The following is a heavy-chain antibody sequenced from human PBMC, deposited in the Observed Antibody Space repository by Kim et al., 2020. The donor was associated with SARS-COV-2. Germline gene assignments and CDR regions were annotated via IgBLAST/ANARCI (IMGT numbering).Heavy chain of an antibody. V-gene: IGHV3-48*01. J-gene: IGHJ5*02. CDR3: ARASFRGPYVDYP. CDR1: GFPFSSNS. Sequence: GGSLRLSCEASGFPFSSNSMNWVRQAPGRGLEWISYIGATSSVIYYADSVKGRFTVSRDNDRNSLYLQLSSLRAEDKAVYYCARASFRGPYVDYPWGQGTLVTVSS. CDR2: IGATSSVI. D-gene: IGHD4-17*01.